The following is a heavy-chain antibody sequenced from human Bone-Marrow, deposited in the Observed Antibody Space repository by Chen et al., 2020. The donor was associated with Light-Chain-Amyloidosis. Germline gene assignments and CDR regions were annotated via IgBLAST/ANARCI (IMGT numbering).Heavy chain of an antibody. CDR3: AKDESTGYYYYGMDV. D-gene: IGHD2-8*02. CDR1: GFTFSGSG. J-gene: IGHJ6*02. CDR2: ISDDSVRK. Sequence: QVHLVESGGGVVQPGRSLRLSCAASGFTFSGSGMHWVRQAPGKGLEWVAIISDDSVRKLYAGSVKGRFTISRDNSKNTMYLQMNSLRADDTALYYCAKDESTGYYYYGMDVWGQGTMVTVSS. V-gene: IGHV3-30*18.